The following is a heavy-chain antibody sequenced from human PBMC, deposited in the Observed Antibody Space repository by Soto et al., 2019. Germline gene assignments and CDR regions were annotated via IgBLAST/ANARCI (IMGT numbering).Heavy chain of an antibody. CDR1: GFTFDDYA. CDR2: ISWNSGSI. Sequence: EVQLVESGGGLVQPGRSLRLSCAASGFTFDDYAMHWVRQAPGKGLEWVSGISWNSGSICYAVSVKGRFTISRDNAKNSLYLQMNSLRAEDTALYYCAKGKAARPEAGYFDYWGQGTLVTVSS. J-gene: IGHJ4*02. D-gene: IGHD6-6*01. V-gene: IGHV3-9*01. CDR3: AKGKAARPEAGYFDY.